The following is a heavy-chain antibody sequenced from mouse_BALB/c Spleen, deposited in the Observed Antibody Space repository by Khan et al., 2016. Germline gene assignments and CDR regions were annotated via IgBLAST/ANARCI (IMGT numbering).Heavy chain of an antibody. CDR3: ARAPIYDGYGYFDY. CDR1: GFSLTGYG. V-gene: IGHV2-6-7*01. CDR2: IRGDGST. D-gene: IGHD2-3*01. Sequence: QVQLKQSGPGLVAPSQSLSITCTVSGFSLTGYGVNWVRQPPGKGLEWLGMIRGDGSTDYNSALKSRLSISKDNSKSQVFLKMNRRQTGDTARYYCARAPIYDGYGYFDYWGQGTTLTVSS. J-gene: IGHJ2*01.